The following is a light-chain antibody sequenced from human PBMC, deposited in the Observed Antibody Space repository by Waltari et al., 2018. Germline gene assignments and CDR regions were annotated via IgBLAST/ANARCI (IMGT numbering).Light chain of an antibody. J-gene: IGLJ2*01. CDR3: ITWDDRLSTVV. V-gene: IGLV1-51*01. Sequence: QSVLPQPPSVSAAPGQKVTISCSGSSSDIGTNYVSWYQHIPGTAPKLLIYDNDQRPSGIPDRFSGSKSTTSATLGISGLQTGDEADYYCITWDDRLSTVVFGGGTKLTVL. CDR2: DND. CDR1: SSDIGTNY.